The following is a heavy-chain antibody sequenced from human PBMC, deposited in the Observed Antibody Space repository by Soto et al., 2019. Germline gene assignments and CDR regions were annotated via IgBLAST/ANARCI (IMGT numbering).Heavy chain of an antibody. CDR3: ARVRCGSTSWLRLDY. CDR1: GGSISSSGYY. Sequence: QVQLQESGPGLVKPSQTLSLTCTVSGGSISSSGYYWSWIRQHPGKVLEWIGYIYYSGNTHYNPTLRSRVIMSLIMSTNQFSLKLNSVSAADTAVYYCARVRCGSTSWLRLDYWGQGTLVTVSS. CDR2: IYYSGNT. V-gene: IGHV4-31*03. D-gene: IGHD2-2*01. J-gene: IGHJ4*02.